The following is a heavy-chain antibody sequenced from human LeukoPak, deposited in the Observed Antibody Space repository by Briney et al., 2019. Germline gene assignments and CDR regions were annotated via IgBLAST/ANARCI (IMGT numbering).Heavy chain of an antibody. Sequence: GGSLRLSCAASGFTFSSHGMHWVRQAPGKGLEWVAFIRYDGSNKYYADSVKGRFTISRDNSKNTLYLQMNSLRAEDTAVYYCAKDSHGDYSGYYMDVWGKGTTVTISS. CDR3: AKDSHGDYSGYYMDV. V-gene: IGHV3-30*02. D-gene: IGHD4-17*01. CDR2: IRYDGSNK. CDR1: GFTFSSHG. J-gene: IGHJ6*03.